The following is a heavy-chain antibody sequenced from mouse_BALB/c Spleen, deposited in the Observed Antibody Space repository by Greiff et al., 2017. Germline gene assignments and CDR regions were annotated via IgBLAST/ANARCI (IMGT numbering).Heavy chain of an antibody. D-gene: IGHD1-1*01. CDR1: GFTFSDYY. J-gene: IGHJ4*01. V-gene: IGHV5-4*02. Sequence: EVKLMESGGGLVKPGGSLKLSCAASGFTFSDYYMYWVRQTPEKRLEWVATISDGGSYTYYPDSVKGRFTISRDNAKNNLYLQMSSLKSEDTAMYYCARGSYYGSSSYAMDYWGQGTSVTVSS. CDR3: ARGSYYGSSSYAMDY. CDR2: ISDGGSYT.